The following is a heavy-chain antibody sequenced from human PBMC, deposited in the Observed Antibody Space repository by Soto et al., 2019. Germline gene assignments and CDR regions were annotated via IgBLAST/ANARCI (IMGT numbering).Heavy chain of an antibody. CDR2: ITASGSST. Sequence: GGSLRLSCAASGFTFSNYAMYWVRQAPGKGLEWVSTITASGSSTYDADSVKGRFTISRDNSRDTLYLQMNSLGAEDTAVYYCAKDGRLAGVTRSELDLDFWGQGTLVTASS. J-gene: IGHJ4*02. D-gene: IGHD1-26*01. CDR3: AKDGRLAGVTRSELDLDF. V-gene: IGHV3-23*01. CDR1: GFTFSNYA.